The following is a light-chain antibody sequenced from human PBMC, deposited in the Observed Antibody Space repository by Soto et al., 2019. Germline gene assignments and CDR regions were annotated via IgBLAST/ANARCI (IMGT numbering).Light chain of an antibody. Sequence: DIQMTQSPSTLSASVGDRVTITCRASQSISTWLAWYQQKPGKAPKLLIYDASSLESGVPSRFSGSVSGTEFTLTISSLQPDDFATYYCQQYKSYSTFGQGTKLDIK. CDR2: DAS. J-gene: IGKJ1*01. CDR1: QSISTW. V-gene: IGKV1-5*01. CDR3: QQYKSYST.